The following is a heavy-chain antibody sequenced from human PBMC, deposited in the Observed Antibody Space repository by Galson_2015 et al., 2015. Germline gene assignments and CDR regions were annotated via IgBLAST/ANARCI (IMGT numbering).Heavy chain of an antibody. Sequence: SVKVSCKASGYTLTSNAVHWLRQAPGQRPEWMGWIDTANGNTRYSHKFQGRVTITRDTSASTAYMELSSLISEDTALYYYAKDKKDESSDYFYFDYWGQGTLVTVSS. CDR2: IDTANGNT. D-gene: IGHD3-22*01. CDR1: GYTLTSNA. J-gene: IGHJ4*02. CDR3: AKDKKDESSDYFYFDY. V-gene: IGHV1-3*04.